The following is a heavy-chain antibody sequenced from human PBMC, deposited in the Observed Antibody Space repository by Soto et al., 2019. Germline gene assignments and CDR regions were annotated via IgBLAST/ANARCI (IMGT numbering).Heavy chain of an antibody. CDR2: IIPITGTV. CDR1: GGTFSSYA. CDR3: ARDRRYSGSYNLPFDAFDL. J-gene: IGHJ3*01. V-gene: IGHV1-69*01. Sequence: QVQLVQSGAEVKKPGSSVKVSCKVSGGTFSSYAIGWVRQAPGQGLEWMGGIIPITGTVNYAQKFQGRVTITADESTTTVYMELSSLRSEDTAVYYCARDRRYSGSYNLPFDAFDLWGQGTTVTVSS. D-gene: IGHD1-26*01.